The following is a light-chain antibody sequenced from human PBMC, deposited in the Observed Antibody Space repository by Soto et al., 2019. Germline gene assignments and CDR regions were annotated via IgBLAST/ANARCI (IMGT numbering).Light chain of an antibody. Sequence: DIQMTQYPSTLSASVGDRVTITCRASQSISHWLAWYQQKPGKAPKLLIYKASSLESGVPSRFSGSGSGTDFTLTISCLQSEDFATYYCQQYYSYRTFGQGTMVDI. J-gene: IGKJ1*01. CDR1: QSISHW. CDR3: QQYYSYRT. CDR2: KAS. V-gene: IGKV1-5*03.